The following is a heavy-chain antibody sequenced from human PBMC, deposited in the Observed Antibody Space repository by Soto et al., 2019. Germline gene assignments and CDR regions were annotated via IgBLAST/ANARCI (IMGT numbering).Heavy chain of an antibody. CDR2: IYYSGST. CDR3: ARAIACGGHCYFPSDAFDI. CDR1: GGSISSYC. V-gene: IGHV4-59*01. D-gene: IGHD2-21*02. Sequence: SETLSLTCTVSGGSISSYCWSWIRQPPGKGLEWIGYIYYSGSTSYNPSLKSRVTISVDTSKNQFSLKLSSVTAADTAVYYCARAIACGGHCYFPSDAFDIWGQGTMVTVSS. J-gene: IGHJ3*02.